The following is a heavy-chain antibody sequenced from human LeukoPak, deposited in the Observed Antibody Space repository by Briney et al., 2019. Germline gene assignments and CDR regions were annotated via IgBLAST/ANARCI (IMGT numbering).Heavy chain of an antibody. V-gene: IGHV3-7*03. CDR2: IKQDGSEK. D-gene: IGHD3-9*01. J-gene: IGHJ4*02. CDR3: ARDCPRWYDILTGCLDY. Sequence: PGGSLRLSCAASGFTVSSNYMSWVRQAPGKGLEWVANIKQDGSEKYYVDSVKGRFTISRDNAKNSLYLQMNSLRAEDTAVYYCARDCPRWYDILTGCLDYWGQGTLVTVSS. CDR1: GFTVSSNY.